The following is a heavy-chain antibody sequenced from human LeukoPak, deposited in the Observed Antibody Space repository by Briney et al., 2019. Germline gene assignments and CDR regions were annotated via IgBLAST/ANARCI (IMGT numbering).Heavy chain of an antibody. Sequence: PWGSLRLSCAASGFTFSSYGMHWVRQAPGKGLEWVAVISYDGSNKYYADSVKGRFTISRDNSKNTLYLQMNSLRAEDTAVYYCAKDRAGGSFDYWGQGTLVTVSS. CDR2: ISYDGSNK. D-gene: IGHD3-16*01. CDR1: GFTFSSYG. V-gene: IGHV3-30*18. J-gene: IGHJ4*02. CDR3: AKDRAGGSFDY.